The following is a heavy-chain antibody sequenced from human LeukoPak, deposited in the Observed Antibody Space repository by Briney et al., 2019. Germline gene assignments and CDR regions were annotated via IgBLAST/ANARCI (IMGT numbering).Heavy chain of an antibody. CDR2: ISPSGST. D-gene: IGHD1-14*01. J-gene: IGHJ4*01. CDR3: AGDHYLALKD. V-gene: IGHV4-34*01. Sequence: SETLSLTCAVYGGSFSDKYWSWIRQSPGKGLEWIGEISPSGSTNYNASLKSRVTISVDTSNNQFSLKLSSVTAAHTTVYYCAGDHYLALKDWGHGILVTVSS. CDR1: GGSFSDKY.